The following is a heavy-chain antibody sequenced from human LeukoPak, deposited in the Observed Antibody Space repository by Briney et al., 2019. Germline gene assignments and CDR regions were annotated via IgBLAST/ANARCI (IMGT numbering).Heavy chain of an antibody. CDR1: GFTFSDYY. D-gene: IGHD1-26*01. J-gene: IGHJ4*02. CDR2: ISSSGSTI. Sequence: PGGPLRLSCAASGFTFSDYYMSWIRQAPGKGLEWVSYISSSGSTIYYADSVKGRFTISRDNAKHSLYLQMNSLRAEDTALYYCASGGIYYGAAFDFWGQGSLVTVSA. CDR3: ASGGIYYGAAFDF. V-gene: IGHV3-11*01.